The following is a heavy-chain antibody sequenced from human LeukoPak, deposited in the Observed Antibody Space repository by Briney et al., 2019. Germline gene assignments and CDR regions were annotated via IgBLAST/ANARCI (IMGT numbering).Heavy chain of an antibody. CDR3: AKPGPISRYCNNGVCYDFDY. Sequence: GGSLRLSCAASGFTFSSYAMSWVRQAPGKGLEWVSAISGSGDSTYYADSVKGRFTISRDNSKNTLYLQMNSLRAEDTAVYYCAKPGPISRYCNNGVCYDFDYWGQGTLVTVSS. J-gene: IGHJ4*02. V-gene: IGHV3-23*01. CDR2: ISGSGDST. D-gene: IGHD2-8*01. CDR1: GFTFSSYA.